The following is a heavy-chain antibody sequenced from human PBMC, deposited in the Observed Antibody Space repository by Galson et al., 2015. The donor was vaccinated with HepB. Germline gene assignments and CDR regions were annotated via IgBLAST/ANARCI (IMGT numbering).Heavy chain of an antibody. D-gene: IGHD3-3*01. CDR3: ARLGDSWSGYSWGPFDY. CDR1: GYSFANYY. CDR2: INPSAGTT. J-gene: IGHJ4*02. V-gene: IGHV1-46*01. Sequence: QSGAEVKKPGASVKVSCKASGYSFANYYIHWVRQAPGQGLEWMGVINPSAGTTSFAQNFQGRVTMTSDTSTSTIYIELSSLRFEDTATYYCARLGDSWSGYSWGPFDYWGQGTPVTVSS.